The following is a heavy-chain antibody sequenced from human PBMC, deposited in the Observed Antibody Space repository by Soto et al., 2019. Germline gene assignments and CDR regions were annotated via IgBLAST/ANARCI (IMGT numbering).Heavy chain of an antibody. Sequence: QVQLVESGGGLVKPGGSLRLSCAASGFTFSDYDMSWMRQAPGKGLEWVSYISSSGSTMYYADSLKGRFTISRDNAKNSLYLQMNSLRAEDTAVYYCARPYSNYVGWFDPWGQGTLVTVSS. V-gene: IGHV3-11*01. CDR3: ARPYSNYVGWFDP. CDR1: GFTFSDYD. D-gene: IGHD4-4*01. J-gene: IGHJ5*02. CDR2: ISSSGSTM.